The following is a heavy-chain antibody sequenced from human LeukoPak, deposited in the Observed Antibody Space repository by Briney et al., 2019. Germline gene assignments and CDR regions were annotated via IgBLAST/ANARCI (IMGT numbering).Heavy chain of an antibody. D-gene: IGHD2-15*01. V-gene: IGHV1-18*01. J-gene: IGHJ4*02. Sequence: ASVKVSCKASGYTFTSYGISWVRQAPGQGLEWMGWISTYNGHTNYARKVQGRVTMTTDTSTSTACMELRSLRSDDTAVYYCAREGGRYCSGGSCYSSNGWYGGLNYWSQGTLVTVSS. CDR3: AREGGRYCSGGSCYSSNGWYGGLNY. CDR1: GYTFTSYG. CDR2: ISTYNGHT.